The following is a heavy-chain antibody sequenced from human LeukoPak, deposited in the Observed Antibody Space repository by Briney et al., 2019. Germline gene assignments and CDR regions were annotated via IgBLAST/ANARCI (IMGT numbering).Heavy chain of an antibody. Sequence: SQTLSLTCTVSDGSLSSGGYSWSWIRQHPEKGLEWIGHIYYSGSAYHNPSLTSRITISVDASMNQFSLKLSSVTAADTAVYYCARQSRYNWNYDYWGQGTLVTVSS. J-gene: IGHJ4*02. V-gene: IGHV4-31*03. CDR3: ARQSRYNWNYDY. D-gene: IGHD1-7*01. CDR2: IYYSGSA. CDR1: DGSLSSGGYS.